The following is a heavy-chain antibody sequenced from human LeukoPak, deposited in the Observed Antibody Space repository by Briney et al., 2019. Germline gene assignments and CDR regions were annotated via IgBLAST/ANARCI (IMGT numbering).Heavy chain of an antibody. D-gene: IGHD5-24*01. CDR3: AKTPERRDVYRISPPFDY. J-gene: IGHJ4*02. CDR1: GFSFSSYG. V-gene: IGHV3-30*18. Sequence: GGSLRLSCAASGFSFSSYGMHWVRQAPGKGLEWVAVISYDGSNKYYADSVKGRFTISRDNSKNTLYLQMNSLRGEDTAVYYCAKTPERRDVYRISPPFDYWGQGTLVTVSS. CDR2: ISYDGSNK.